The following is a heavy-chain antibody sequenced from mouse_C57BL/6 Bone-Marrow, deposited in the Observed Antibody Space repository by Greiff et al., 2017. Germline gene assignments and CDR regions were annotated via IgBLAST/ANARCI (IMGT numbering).Heavy chain of an antibody. V-gene: IGHV1-64*01. CDR2: IHPNSGST. J-gene: IGHJ1*03. D-gene: IGHD1-1*01. CDR3: AVPYYYGSSPHWYFDV. Sequence: QVQLQQPGAELVKPGASVKLSCKASGYTFTSYWMHWVKQRPGQGLEWIGMIHPNSGSTNYNEKFKSKATLTVDKSSSTAYMQLSSLTSEDSAVYYCAVPYYYGSSPHWYFDVWGTGTTVTVSS. CDR1: GYTFTSYW.